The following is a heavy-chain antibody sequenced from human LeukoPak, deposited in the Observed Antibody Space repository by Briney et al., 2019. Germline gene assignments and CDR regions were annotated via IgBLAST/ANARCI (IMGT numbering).Heavy chain of an antibody. Sequence: GGSLRLSCAASGFIFTKYWMPWVRQAPGKGLVWVSHVNSDGSATSYADSVKGRFTISRDNAKNTVYLHMSSLRVEDTAVYYRTSFYETNWGQGTLVTVSS. CDR2: VNSDGSAT. CDR1: GFIFTKYW. V-gene: IGHV3-74*01. J-gene: IGHJ4*02. CDR3: TSFYETN. D-gene: IGHD2/OR15-2a*01.